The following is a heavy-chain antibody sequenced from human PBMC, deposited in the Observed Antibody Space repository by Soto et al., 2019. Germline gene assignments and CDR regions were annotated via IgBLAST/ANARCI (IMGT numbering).Heavy chain of an antibody. CDR2: IPHIGST. D-gene: IGHD6-13*01. Sequence: QVQLQESGPGLVKPSQTLSLTCTISGGSFSRGDYYWSRFRHPPGKCLEWNGYIPHIGSTYYSPSIKSSLTISLATSKNQFSLKVTSVTAAGTAMYDCATVGSTWPNWCSDLWFRGTLVPVS. V-gene: IGHV4-30-4*01. CDR1: GGSFSRGDYY. CDR3: ATVGSTWPNWCSDL. J-gene: IGHJ2*01.